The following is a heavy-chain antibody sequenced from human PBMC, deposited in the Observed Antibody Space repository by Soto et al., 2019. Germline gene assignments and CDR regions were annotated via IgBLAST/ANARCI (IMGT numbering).Heavy chain of an antibody. Sequence: PGGSLRLSCAASGFTFSSYGMHWVRQAPGKWLEWVAVIWYDGSNKYYADSVKGRFTISRDNSKNTLYLQMDSLRAEDTAVYYCARDGFNYCSSTSCYSPLYYYYGMDVWGQGXTVTVYS. J-gene: IGHJ6*02. CDR3: ARDGFNYCSSTSCYSPLYYYYGMDV. CDR1: GFTFSSYG. CDR2: IWYDGSNK. D-gene: IGHD2-2*01. V-gene: IGHV3-33*01.